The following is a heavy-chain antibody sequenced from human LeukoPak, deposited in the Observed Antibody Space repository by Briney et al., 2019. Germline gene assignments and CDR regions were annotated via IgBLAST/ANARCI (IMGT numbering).Heavy chain of an antibody. Sequence: ASVKVSCKASGYTFTSYDVNWVRQATGQGLEWMGWMNPNSGNTGYAQKFQGRVTMTSNTSISTAYMELSSLRSEDPAVYYCARASGGGGYSYGFFYWGQGTLVTVSS. CDR3: ARASGGGGYSYGFFY. J-gene: IGHJ4*02. D-gene: IGHD5-18*01. CDR2: MNPNSGNT. CDR1: GYTFTSYD. V-gene: IGHV1-8*01.